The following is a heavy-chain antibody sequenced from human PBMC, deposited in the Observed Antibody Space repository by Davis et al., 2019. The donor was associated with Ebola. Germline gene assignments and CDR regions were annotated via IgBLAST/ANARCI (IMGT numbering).Heavy chain of an antibody. Sequence: SGPTLVKPTETLTLTCTFSGFSLSAAGVAVAWIRQPPGKGLEWIGYIYNSVNTNYNPSLKSRVTISVDTSKNQVSLKLDSVTAADTAVYYCARGTGAMTTYAFDIWGQGTTVTVSS. CDR2: IYNSVNT. J-gene: IGHJ3*02. CDR3: ARGTGAMTTYAFDI. D-gene: IGHD4-11*01. V-gene: IGHV4-61*01. CDR1: GFSLSAAGVAV.